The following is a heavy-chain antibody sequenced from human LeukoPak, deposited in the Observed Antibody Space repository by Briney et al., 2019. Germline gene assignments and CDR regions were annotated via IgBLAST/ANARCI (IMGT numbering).Heavy chain of an antibody. CDR3: ARLSGRVVCSAGSCYIDS. CDR2: IYPGDSDT. CDR1: GYKFTNYW. J-gene: IGHJ4*02. Sequence: GESLKISCKGSGYKFTNYWIGWVRQMPGKGLEWMGIIYPGDSDTRYSPSFQGQVTISADTSINTAYLQWSSLKASDTAMYYCARLSGRVVCSAGSCYIDSWGQGTLVTVSS. D-gene: IGHD2-15*01. V-gene: IGHV5-51*01.